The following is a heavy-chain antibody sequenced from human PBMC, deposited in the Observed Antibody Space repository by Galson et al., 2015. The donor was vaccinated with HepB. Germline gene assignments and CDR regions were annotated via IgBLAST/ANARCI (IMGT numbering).Heavy chain of an antibody. Sequence: SLRLSCAASGFIFRNYWMSWVRQTPGKGLEWVANIKQDGSEIHSVDSMRGRFTISRDNAKDSVYLQMNSLRAEDTAVYFCARIGYSSSPFDYWGRGNLVTVSS. CDR1: GFIFRNYW. J-gene: IGHJ4*02. D-gene: IGHD5-12*01. CDR3: ARIGYSSSPFDY. V-gene: IGHV3-7*01. CDR2: IKQDGSEI.